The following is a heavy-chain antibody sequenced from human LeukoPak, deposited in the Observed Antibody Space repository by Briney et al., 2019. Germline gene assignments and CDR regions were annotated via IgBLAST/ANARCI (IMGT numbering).Heavy chain of an antibody. D-gene: IGHD6-13*01. J-gene: IGHJ4*02. CDR3: LRAAAGTDY. V-gene: IGHV3-9*01. Sequence: GRSLRLSCAASGFIFDDYNMHWVRQAPGKGLEWVSGINWNSDTINYADSVKGRFTISRDNSKNTLYLQMNSLRAEDTAVYYCLRAAAGTDYWGQGTLVTVSS. CDR1: GFIFDDYN. CDR2: INWNSDTI.